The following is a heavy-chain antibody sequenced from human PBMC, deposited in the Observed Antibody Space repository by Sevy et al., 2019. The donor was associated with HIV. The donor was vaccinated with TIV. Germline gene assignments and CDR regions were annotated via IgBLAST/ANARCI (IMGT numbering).Heavy chain of an antibody. CDR1: GFNFGSYS. Sequence: GGSLRLSCAVSGFNFGSYSMNWVRQGPGKGLEWVAGISDNGGETYHAVSVKGRFTVARDNPKNTLFLQMNSLRAEDTAVYYCAKTIFGVAQVFDMWGQGTMVTVSS. D-gene: IGHD3-3*01. CDR3: AKTIFGVAQVFDM. J-gene: IGHJ3*02. CDR2: ISDNGGET. V-gene: IGHV3-23*01.